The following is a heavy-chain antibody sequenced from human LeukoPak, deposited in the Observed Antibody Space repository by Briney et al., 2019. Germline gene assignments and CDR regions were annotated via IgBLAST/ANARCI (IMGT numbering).Heavy chain of an antibody. Sequence: SETLSLTCTVSGGSISSGGYYWSWIRQPPGKRLEWVGESNDSGGTNYNPSLKSRVTISADKSKNQVSLRLTSVTAADTAVYYCARLSVIVGAALEYYYYYMDVWGQGTTVTVSS. J-gene: IGHJ6*03. CDR2: SNDSGGT. CDR3: ARLSVIVGAALEYYYYYMDV. V-gene: IGHV4-61*05. D-gene: IGHD1-26*01. CDR1: GGSISSGGYY.